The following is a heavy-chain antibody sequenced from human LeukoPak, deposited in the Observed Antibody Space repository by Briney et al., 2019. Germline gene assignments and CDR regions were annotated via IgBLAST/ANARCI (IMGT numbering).Heavy chain of an antibody. Sequence: GGSLRLSCAASGFTFSSYAMHWVRQAPGKGLEWVAVISYDGSNKYNADSVKGRFTISRDNSKNTLYLQMNSLRAEDTAVYYCARDRSGGDYNFDYWGQGTLVTVSS. CDR2: ISYDGSNK. J-gene: IGHJ4*02. CDR3: ARDRSGGDYNFDY. CDR1: GFTFSSYA. D-gene: IGHD2-21*02. V-gene: IGHV3-30-3*01.